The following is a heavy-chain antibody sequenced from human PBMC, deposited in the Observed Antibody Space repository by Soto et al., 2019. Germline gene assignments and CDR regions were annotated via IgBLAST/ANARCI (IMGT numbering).Heavy chain of an antibody. V-gene: IGHV4-30-2*01. CDR1: GGSMSSGGYS. Sequence: SETLSLTCAVSGGSMSSGGYSWSWIRQPPGKGLEWIGYIYHSGSTYYNPSLKGRVTISVDRSKNQFSLKLSSVTAADTAVYYCARVPVYWGQGTLVTVSS. J-gene: IGHJ4*02. CDR3: ARVPVY. CDR2: IYHSGST.